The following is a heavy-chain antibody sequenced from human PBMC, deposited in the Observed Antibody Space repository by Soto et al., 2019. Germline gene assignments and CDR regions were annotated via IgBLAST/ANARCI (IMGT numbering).Heavy chain of an antibody. J-gene: IGHJ4*02. CDR2: ISVTGAST. V-gene: IGHV3-23*01. D-gene: IGHD6-13*01. CDR3: AKIRSIAAAFSDY. CDR1: GLTFSGSA. Sequence: GSLRLSCAASGLTFSGSAMSWVRQAPGKGLEWVSSISVTGASTYYADSVKGRFTVSRDNSKDTFFLEMNSLRAEDTAVYFWAKIRSIAAAFSDYWGQGTLVTVSS.